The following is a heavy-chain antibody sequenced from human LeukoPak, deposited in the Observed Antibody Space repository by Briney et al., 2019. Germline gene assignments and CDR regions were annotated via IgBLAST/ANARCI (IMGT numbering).Heavy chain of an antibody. J-gene: IGHJ5*02. V-gene: IGHV3-23*01. Sequence: GGSLRLSCTASGFTFSSYAMSWVRQAPGKGLEWVSAISGSGGSKYYADSVKGRFTISRDNSKNTLYLQMNSLRAEDTAVYYCATRGMVENNWFDPWGQGTLVTVSS. D-gene: IGHD1-26*01. CDR3: ATRGMVENNWFDP. CDR2: ISGSGGSK. CDR1: GFTFSSYA.